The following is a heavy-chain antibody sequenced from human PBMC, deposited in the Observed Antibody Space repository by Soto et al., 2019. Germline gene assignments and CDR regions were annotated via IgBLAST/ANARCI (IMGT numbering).Heavy chain of an antibody. Sequence: PSQTLSLTCAISGDSVSSNSAAWNWIRQSTSRGLEWLGRTYYRSKWYNDYAVSVKSRITINPDTSKNQFSLQLNSVTPEDTAVYYCARGRPYSGYDNNWFDPWGQGTLVTVSS. CDR2: TYYRSKWYN. V-gene: IGHV6-1*01. CDR3: ARGRPYSGYDNNWFDP. J-gene: IGHJ5*02. CDR1: GDSVSSNSAA. D-gene: IGHD5-12*01.